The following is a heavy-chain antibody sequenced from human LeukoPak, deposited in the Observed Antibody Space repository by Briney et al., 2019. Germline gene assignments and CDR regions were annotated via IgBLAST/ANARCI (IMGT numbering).Heavy chain of an antibody. CDR3: ARVKIFGLHYSGGSCYFLAAYYYYGMDV. V-gene: IGHV1-46*01. J-gene: IGHJ6*02. D-gene: IGHD2-15*01. Sequence: ASVKVSCKASGYTFTSYYIHWVRQAPGQGLEWMGIINPSGGSTSYAQKFQGRVTMTRDTSTSTVYMELSSLRSEDTAVYHCARVKIFGLHYSGGSCYFLAAYYYYGMDVWGQGTTVTVSS. CDR2: INPSGGST. CDR1: GYTFTSYY.